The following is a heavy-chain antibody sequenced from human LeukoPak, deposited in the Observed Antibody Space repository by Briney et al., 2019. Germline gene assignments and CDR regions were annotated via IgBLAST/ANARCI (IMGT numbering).Heavy chain of an antibody. D-gene: IGHD3-3*02. CDR1: GYPFWQCS. V-gene: IGHV1-18*01. Sequence: GASVRLSCKASGYPFWQCSISWVRQAPGKGFEWIGWVSPSHTTRVYAQEFQGRVTMTADTNTNTVSMELRSLRFDDTAVYFCARDYILPLETDNGDGFAIWGQGTVVTVS. CDR3: ARDYILPLETDNGDGFAI. CDR2: VSPSHTTR. J-gene: IGHJ3*02.